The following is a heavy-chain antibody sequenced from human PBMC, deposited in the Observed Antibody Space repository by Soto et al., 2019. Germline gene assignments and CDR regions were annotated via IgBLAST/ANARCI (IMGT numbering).Heavy chain of an antibody. V-gene: IGHV1-18*01. CDR2: ITTYNGNP. CDR1: RYIFTNYG. CDR3: ARALTGYGMDV. J-gene: IGHJ6*02. Sequence: QVQLVQSGVEVREPGASVKVSCKAVRYIFTNYGVSWVRQAPGQGLEWMGWITTYNGNPEYAQKFQGRVTMTTDASTSTAHMELRSLRSDDTAIYYCARALTGYGMDVWGQGTTVTVSS.